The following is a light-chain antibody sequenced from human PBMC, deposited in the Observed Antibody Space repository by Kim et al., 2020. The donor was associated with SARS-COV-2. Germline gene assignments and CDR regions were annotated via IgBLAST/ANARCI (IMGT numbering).Light chain of an antibody. V-gene: IGKV3-20*01. CDR3: HQYSSAPFT. J-gene: IGKJ3*01. CDR1: QTINNNW. Sequence: EIVLTQSPGTLSLSAGERATLSCRASQTINNNWLSWFQQKPGQAPMLVIYGASSRATGIPDRFSGSGSGTDFTLTITRLEPEDFAVYYCHQYSSAPFTFGPGTKVDIK. CDR2: GAS.